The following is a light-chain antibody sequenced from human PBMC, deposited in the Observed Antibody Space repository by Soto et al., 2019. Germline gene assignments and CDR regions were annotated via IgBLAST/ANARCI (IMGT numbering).Light chain of an antibody. CDR2: GAS. V-gene: IGKV3-20*01. J-gene: IGKJ1*01. CDR3: QQYGGSPQT. Sequence: EIVLTQSPGTLSLSPGERATLSCRASQSVSNYLAWYQQKPGQAPRLLIYGASRRATVIPDRFSGCGSGTDFTLTISRLEPEDFAVYYCQQYGGSPQTFGQGTKVDIK. CDR1: QSVSNY.